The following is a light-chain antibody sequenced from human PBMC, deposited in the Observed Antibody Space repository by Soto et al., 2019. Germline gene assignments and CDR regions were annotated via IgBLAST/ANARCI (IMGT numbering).Light chain of an antibody. V-gene: IGLV2-11*01. CDR1: SSDVGGYNY. CDR2: DVS. J-gene: IGLJ3*02. Sequence: SALTQPRSVSGSPGQSVTISCTGTSSDVGGYNYVSWYQQHPGKAPKLMIYDVSKRPSGVPDRFSGSKSGSTASLSISGLQADDEADYYCCSYAGSYSWVFGGGTKLTVL. CDR3: CSYAGSYSWV.